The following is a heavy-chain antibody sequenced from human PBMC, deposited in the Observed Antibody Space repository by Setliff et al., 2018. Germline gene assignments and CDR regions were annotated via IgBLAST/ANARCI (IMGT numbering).Heavy chain of an antibody. CDR1: GYTFSGYY. V-gene: IGHV1-2*06. J-gene: IGHJ5*02. CDR2: INPNSGGT. D-gene: IGHD6-19*01. Sequence: ASVKVSCQASGYTFSGYYMHWVRQAPGQGLEWMGRINPNSGGTNYAQKFQGRVTMTRDTSISTAYMELSRLRSDDTAVYYCAREEVGRYSSGWYISSDNWFDPWGQGTLVTVSS. CDR3: AREEVGRYSSGWYISSDNWFDP.